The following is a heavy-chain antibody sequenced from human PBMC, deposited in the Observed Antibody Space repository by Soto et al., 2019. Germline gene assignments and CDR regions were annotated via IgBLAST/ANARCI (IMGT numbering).Heavy chain of an antibody. CDR3: ARERCSGTSCYFAD. V-gene: IGHV4-31*03. D-gene: IGHD5-12*01. CDR1: GVSISSGGDY. CDR2: IHNSGST. Sequence: QVQLRESGPGLVKPSQTLSLTCIVSGVSISSGGDYWSWIRQHPGKGLEWIGYIHNSGSTYHNPSLRSRTTISVDTSKNQFSLKLSSVTAADTAVYFCARERCSGTSCYFADWGQGALVTVSS. J-gene: IGHJ4*02.